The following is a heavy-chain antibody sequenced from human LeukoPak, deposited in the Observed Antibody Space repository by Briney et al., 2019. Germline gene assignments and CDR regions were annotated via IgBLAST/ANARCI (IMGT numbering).Heavy chain of an antibody. V-gene: IGHV4-61*02. CDR3: ARDSSWLLDV. CDR1: GGSISSGSYY. D-gene: IGHD6-13*01. Sequence: SQTLSLTCTVSGGSISSGSYYWSWIRQPAGKGLEWIGRIYTSGSTNYNPSLKSRVTMSVDTSKNQFSLKLSSVTAADTAVYYCARDSSWLLDVWGKGTTVTVSS. CDR2: IYTSGST. J-gene: IGHJ6*04.